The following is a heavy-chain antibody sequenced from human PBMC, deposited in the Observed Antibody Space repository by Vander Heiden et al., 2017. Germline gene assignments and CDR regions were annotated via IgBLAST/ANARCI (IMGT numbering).Heavy chain of an antibody. CDR1: GFTFSTCA. D-gene: IGHD1-26*01. Sequence: EVQLLDSGGGLVQPGGSLSLSSAASGFTFSTCAMSWVRQAPGKGLEWVSAISGSGGSTYYADSVKGRFTISRDNSKNTLYLQMNSLRADDTAVYYCAGQNSGSYNYWGQGTLVTVSS. V-gene: IGHV3-23*01. J-gene: IGHJ4*02. CDR2: ISGSGGST. CDR3: AGQNSGSYNY.